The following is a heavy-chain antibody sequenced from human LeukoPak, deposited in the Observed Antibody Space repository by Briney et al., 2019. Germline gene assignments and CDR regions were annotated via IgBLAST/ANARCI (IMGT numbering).Heavy chain of an antibody. V-gene: IGHV3-23*01. J-gene: IGHJ6*02. CDR3: ARVYGYDFWSGYFSPPKGYDYGMDV. CDR1: GFTFSTYA. D-gene: IGHD3-3*01. CDR2: ISNSGSST. Sequence: GGSLRLSCAASGFTFSTYAMSWVRQAPGKGLEWVSAISNSGSSTYCADSVKGRFTISRDTSKNTLYLQMNSLRAEDTAVYYCARVYGYDFWSGYFSPPKGYDYGMDVWGQGTTVTVSS.